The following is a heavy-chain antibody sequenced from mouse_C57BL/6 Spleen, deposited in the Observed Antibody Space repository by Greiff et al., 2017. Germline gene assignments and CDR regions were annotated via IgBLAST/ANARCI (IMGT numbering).Heavy chain of an antibody. CDR1: GYTFTDYN. Sequence: EVKLQESGPELVKPGASVKIPCKASGYTFTDYNMDWVKQSHGKSLEWIGDINPNNGGTIYNQKFKGKATLTVDKSSSTAYMELRSLTSEDTAVYYCARSTTVVDNFDYWGQGTTLTVSS. V-gene: IGHV1-18*01. CDR3: ARSTTVVDNFDY. D-gene: IGHD1-1*01. CDR2: INPNNGGT. J-gene: IGHJ2*01.